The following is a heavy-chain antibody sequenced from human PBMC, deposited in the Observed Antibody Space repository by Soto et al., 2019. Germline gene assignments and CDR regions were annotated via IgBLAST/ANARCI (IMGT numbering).Heavy chain of an antibody. CDR2: ISYDGSNK. CDR1: GSTFSSYG. D-gene: IGHD5-18*01. Sequence: QVQLVESGGGVVQPGRSLRLSCAASGSTFSSYGMHWVRQAPGKGLELVAVISYDGSNKYYADSVKGRFTISRDNSKNTLYLQMSSLRAEDTAVYYCAKGFSYSVIDYWGQGTLVTVSS. CDR3: AKGFSYSVIDY. V-gene: IGHV3-30*18. J-gene: IGHJ4*02.